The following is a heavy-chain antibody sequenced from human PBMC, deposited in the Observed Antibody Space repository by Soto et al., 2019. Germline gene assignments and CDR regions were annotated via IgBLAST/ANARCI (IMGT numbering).Heavy chain of an antibody. J-gene: IGHJ4*02. V-gene: IGHV1-69*01. CDR2: IIPLFGTA. Sequence: QVQLVQSGAEVKKPGSSVKVSCKASGVTFSSETISWVRQAPGQGLEWVGGIIPLFGTANYAQKFQGRVTITAEESTSPPYIELSSLRSDDTAGDFCATEVGDNPASPFDSWGQGTLVTVSS. CDR1: GVTFSSET. D-gene: IGHD2-21*01. CDR3: ATEVGDNPASPFDS.